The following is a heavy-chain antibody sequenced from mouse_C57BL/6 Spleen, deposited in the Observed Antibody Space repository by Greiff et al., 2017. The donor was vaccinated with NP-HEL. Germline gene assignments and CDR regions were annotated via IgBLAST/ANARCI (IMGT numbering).Heavy chain of an antibody. CDR2: INPSTGGT. Sequence: DVQLQESGPELVKPGASVKISCKASGYSFTGYYMNWVKQSPEKSLEWIGEINPSTGGTTYNQKFKAKATLTVDKSSSTAYMQLKSLTSEDSAVYYCARGGWSNFDYWGQGTTLTVSS. CDR1: GYSFTGYY. V-gene: IGHV1-42*01. J-gene: IGHJ2*01. D-gene: IGHD1-1*02. CDR3: ARGGWSNFDY.